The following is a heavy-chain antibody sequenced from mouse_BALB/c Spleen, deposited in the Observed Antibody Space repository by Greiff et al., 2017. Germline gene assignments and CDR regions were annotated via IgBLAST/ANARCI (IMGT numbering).Heavy chain of an antibody. V-gene: IGHV5-17*02. CDR3: ARSGERGAWFAY. J-gene: IGHJ3*01. Sequence: EVQLVESGGGLVQPGGSRKLSCAASGFTFSSFGMHWVRQAPEKGLEWVAYISSGSSTIYYADTVKGRFTISRDNPKNTLFLQMTSLRSEDTAMYYCARSGERGAWFAYWGQGTLVTISA. CDR2: ISSGSSTI. D-gene: IGHD3-2*02. CDR1: GFTFSSFG.